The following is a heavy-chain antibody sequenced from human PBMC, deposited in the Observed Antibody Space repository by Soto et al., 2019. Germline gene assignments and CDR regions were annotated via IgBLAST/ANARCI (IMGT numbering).Heavy chain of an antibody. Sequence: PSETLSLTCTVSGGSISSGDYYWSWIRQPPGKGLEWIGYSYYSGSTYYNPSRKSRVTISVDTSKNQFSLKLSSVTAADTAVYYCARVASSGYFDYWGQGTLVTVSS. D-gene: IGHD3-22*01. V-gene: IGHV4-30-4*01. CDR1: GGSISSGDYY. CDR2: SYYSGST. J-gene: IGHJ4*02. CDR3: ARVASSGYFDY.